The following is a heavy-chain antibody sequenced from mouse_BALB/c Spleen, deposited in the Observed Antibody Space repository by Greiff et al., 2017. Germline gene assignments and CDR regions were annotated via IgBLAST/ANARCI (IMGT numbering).Heavy chain of an antibody. CDR3: AKHKDYGYGWYFDV. J-gene: IGHJ1*01. CDR2: IWGGGST. V-gene: IGHV2-6-5*01. CDR1: GFSLTDYG. D-gene: IGHD1-2*01. Sequence: VHLVESGPGLVAPSQSLSITCTVSGFSLTDYGVSWIRQPPGKGLEWLGVIWGGGSTYYNSALKSRLSISKDNSKSQVFLKMNSLQTDDTAMYYCAKHKDYGYGWYFDVWGAGTTVTVSS.